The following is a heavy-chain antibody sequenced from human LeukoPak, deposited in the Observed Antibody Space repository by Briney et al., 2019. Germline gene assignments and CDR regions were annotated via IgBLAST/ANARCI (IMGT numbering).Heavy chain of an antibody. V-gene: IGHV4-39*07. Sequence: SETLSLTCTVSGGSISSSSYYWGWIRQPPGKGLEWIGSIYYSGSTYYNPSLKSRVTISVDTSKNQFSLKLSSVTAADTAVYYCASGAGWTNYYYYYMDVWGKGTTVTVSS. CDR1: GGSISSSSYY. J-gene: IGHJ6*03. CDR2: IYYSGST. CDR3: ASGAGWTNYYYYYMDV. D-gene: IGHD3/OR15-3a*01.